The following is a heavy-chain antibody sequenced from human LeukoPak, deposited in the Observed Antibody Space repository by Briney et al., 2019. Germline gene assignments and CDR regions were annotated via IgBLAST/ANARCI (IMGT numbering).Heavy chain of an antibody. J-gene: IGHJ4*02. D-gene: IGHD6-13*01. CDR2: INHSGST. CDR3: ARSYSSSYRNDFDY. Sequence: SSETLSLTCAVYGGSFSGYYWSWIRQPPGKGLEWIGEINHSGSTNYNPSLKSRVTISVDTSKNQFSLKLSSVTAADTAVYYCARSYSSSYRNDFDYWGQGTLVTVSS. CDR1: GGSFSGYY. V-gene: IGHV4-34*01.